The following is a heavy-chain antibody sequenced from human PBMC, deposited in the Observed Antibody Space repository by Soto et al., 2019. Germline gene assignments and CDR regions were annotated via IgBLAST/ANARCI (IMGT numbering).Heavy chain of an antibody. CDR2: IRSKAYGGTT. V-gene: IGHV3-49*03. J-gene: IGHJ4*02. CDR3: TRVEEGEITFGGVIEGPVDY. CDR1: GFTFGDYA. Sequence: GGSLRLSCTASGFTFGDYAMSWFRQAPGKGLEWVGFIRSKAYGGTTEYAASVKGRFTISRDDSKSIAYLQMNSLKTEDTAVYYCTRVEEGEITFGGVIEGPVDYWGQGTLVTVSS. D-gene: IGHD3-16*02.